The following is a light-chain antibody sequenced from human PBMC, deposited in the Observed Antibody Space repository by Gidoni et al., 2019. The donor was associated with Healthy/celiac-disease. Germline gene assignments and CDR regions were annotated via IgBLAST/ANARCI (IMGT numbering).Light chain of an antibody. J-gene: IGKJ1*01. Sequence: EIVMTQSPANLSVSPGERANLPCGSSQSVSSNLAWYQQKPGQAPRLLIYGASTRATGIPARFSGSGSGTEFTLTISSLQSEDLAVYYCQQYNNWPRTFGQGTKVEIK. CDR3: QQYNNWPRT. CDR1: QSVSSN. CDR2: GAS. V-gene: IGKV3-15*01.